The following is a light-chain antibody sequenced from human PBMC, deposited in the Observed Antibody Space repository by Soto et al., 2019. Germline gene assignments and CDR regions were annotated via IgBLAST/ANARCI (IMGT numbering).Light chain of an antibody. J-gene: IGKJ4*01. CDR1: QSVSSNY. V-gene: IGKV3-20*01. CDR3: QQYGSAPLLT. Sequence: ESVLTQSPGTLSLSPGERATLSCRASQSVSSNYLAWYQQKPGQAPRLLIYGASSRATGIQGRFSGSGSGRDFTLAISRLEPEDFAVYYCQQYGSAPLLTFGGGTKVEIK. CDR2: GAS.